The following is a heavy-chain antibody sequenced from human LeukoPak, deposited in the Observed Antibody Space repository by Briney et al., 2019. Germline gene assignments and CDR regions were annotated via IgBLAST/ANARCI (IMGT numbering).Heavy chain of an antibody. CDR1: GGSISSSSYY. J-gene: IGHJ5*02. V-gene: IGHV4-39*07. Sequence: SETLFLTCTVSGGSISSSSYYWGWIRQPPGKGLEWIGSIYYSGSTYYNPSLKSRVTISVDTSKNQFSLKLSSVTAADTAVYYCARASRVVRSIAAAGTFDPWGQGTLVTVSS. CDR3: ARASRVVRSIAAAGTFDP. CDR2: IYYSGST. D-gene: IGHD6-13*01.